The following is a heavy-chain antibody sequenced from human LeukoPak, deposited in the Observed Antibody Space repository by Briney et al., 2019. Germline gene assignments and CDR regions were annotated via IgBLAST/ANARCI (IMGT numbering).Heavy chain of an antibody. CDR2: IYYSGST. CDR3: ASNYGVYGDHWYFDL. Sequence: SETLSLTCTVSGGSIGSYYWSWIRQPPGKGLEWIEYIYYSGSTNYNPSLKSRVTISVDTSKNQFSLKLSSVTAADTAVYYCASNYGVYGDHWYFDLWGRGTLVTVSS. V-gene: IGHV4-59*08. D-gene: IGHD4-17*01. CDR1: GGSIGSYY. J-gene: IGHJ2*01.